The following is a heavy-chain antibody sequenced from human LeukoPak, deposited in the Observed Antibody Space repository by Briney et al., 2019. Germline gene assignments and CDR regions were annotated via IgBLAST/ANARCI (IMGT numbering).Heavy chain of an antibody. CDR2: IYYSGST. CDR3: ARQVGWELGSYHWFDP. D-gene: IGHD1-26*01. V-gene: IGHV4-39*01. CDR1: GGSISSSSYY. Sequence: SETLSLTCTVSGGSISSSSYYWGWIRQPPGKGLEWIGTIYYSGSTYYNPSLKSRVTISVDTSKNQFSLKLSSVTAADTAVYYCARQVGWELGSYHWFDPWGQGTLVTVSS. J-gene: IGHJ5*02.